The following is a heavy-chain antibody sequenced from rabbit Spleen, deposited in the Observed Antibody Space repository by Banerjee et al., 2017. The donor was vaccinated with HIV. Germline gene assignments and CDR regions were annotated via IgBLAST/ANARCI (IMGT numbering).Heavy chain of an antibody. J-gene: IGHJ3*01. CDR3: ARHDFDSAWGAAL. D-gene: IGHD4-1*01. V-gene: IGHV1S47*01. CDR2: IYTGDGST. CDR1: GFDFSSNA. Sequence: QEQLVESGGGLVQPEGSLTLTCTASGFDFSSNAMCWVRQAPGKGPEWIACIYTGDGSTYYASWAKGRFTISKPSSTTVTLEMTSLTVADTATYFCARHDFDSAWGAALWGQGTLVTVS.